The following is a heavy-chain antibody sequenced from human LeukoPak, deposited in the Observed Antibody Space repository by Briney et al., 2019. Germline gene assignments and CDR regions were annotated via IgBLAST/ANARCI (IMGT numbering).Heavy chain of an antibody. CDR3: ARDRSNYDILTASSGMDV. J-gene: IGHJ6*02. V-gene: IGHV1-69*01. D-gene: IGHD3-9*01. Sequence: ASVKVSRKASGGTFSSYAISWVRQAPGQGLEWMGGIIPIFGTANYAQKFQGRVTITADESTSTAYMELSSLRSEDTAVYYCARDRSNYDILTASSGMDVWGQGTTVTVSS. CDR1: GGTFSSYA. CDR2: IIPIFGTA.